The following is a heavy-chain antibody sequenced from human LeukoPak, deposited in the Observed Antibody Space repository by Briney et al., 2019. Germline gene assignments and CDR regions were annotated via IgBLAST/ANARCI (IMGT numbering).Heavy chain of an antibody. D-gene: IGHD5-24*01. CDR2: INHSGST. J-gene: IGHJ6*03. Sequence: ETLSLTCAVYGGSFSGYYWSWIRQPPGKGLEWIGEINHSGSTNYNPSPKSRVTISVDTSKNQFSLKLSSVTAADTAVYYCARGLRRWLQFAYYMDVWGKGTTVTVSS. CDR1: GGSFSGYY. CDR3: ARGLRRWLQFAYYMDV. V-gene: IGHV4-34*01.